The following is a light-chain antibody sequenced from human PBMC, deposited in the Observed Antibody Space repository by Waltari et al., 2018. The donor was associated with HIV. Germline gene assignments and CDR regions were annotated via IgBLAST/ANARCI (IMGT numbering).Light chain of an antibody. V-gene: IGKV1-39*01. CDR1: QDISNY. Sequence: DIQMTQSPSSLSASVGDRVTITCRASQDISNYVNWYQQKPGMAPKILINTASALQSGVPSRFSGGGSGTEVSLTISNIQPDDFATYYCQQSHTSPRTFGQGTKVDVK. CDR3: QQSHTSPRT. CDR2: TAS. J-gene: IGKJ1*01.